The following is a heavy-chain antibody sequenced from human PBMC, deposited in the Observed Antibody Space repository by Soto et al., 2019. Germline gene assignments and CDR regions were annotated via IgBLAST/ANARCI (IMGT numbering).Heavy chain of an antibody. J-gene: IGHJ6*02. CDR1: GFTFSSYA. D-gene: IGHD3-10*01. CDR3: ARDRAVVRGVFYYYYGMDV. Sequence: PGGSLRLSCAASGFTFSSYAMHWVRQAPGKGLEWVAVISYDGSNKYYADSVKGRFTISRDNSKNTLYLQMNSLRAEDTAVYYCARDRAVVRGVFYYYYGMDVWGQGTTVTVSS. CDR2: ISYDGSNK. V-gene: IGHV3-30-3*01.